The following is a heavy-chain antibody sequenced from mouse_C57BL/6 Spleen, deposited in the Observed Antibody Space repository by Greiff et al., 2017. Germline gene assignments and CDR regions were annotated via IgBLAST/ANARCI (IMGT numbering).Heavy chain of an antibody. J-gene: IGHJ1*03. Sequence: VQLQQSGPGLVQPSQSLSITCTVSGFSLTSYGVHWVRQSPGKGLEWLGVIWGGGSTDYNAAFISRLSISKDNSKSQVFFKMNSLQADDTAIYYCARNHEGYFDVWGTGTTVTVSS. V-gene: IGHV2-2*01. CDR3: ARNHEGYFDV. CDR1: GFSLTSYG. CDR2: IWGGGST.